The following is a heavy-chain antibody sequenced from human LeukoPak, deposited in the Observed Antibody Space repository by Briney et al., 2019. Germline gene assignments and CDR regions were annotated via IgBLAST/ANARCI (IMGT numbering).Heavy chain of an antibody. CDR3: ARGHRLVSPWLTDSSSFNFDY. J-gene: IGHJ4*02. V-gene: IGHV1-69*01. CDR1: GGTFSSYA. D-gene: IGHD6-6*01. CDR2: IIPIFGTA. Sequence: ASVKVSCKASGGTFSSYAISWVRQAPGQGLEWMGGIIPIFGTANYAQKFQGRVTITADESTSTAYMELSSLRSEDTAVYYCARGHRLVSPWLTDSSSFNFDYWGQGTLVTVSS.